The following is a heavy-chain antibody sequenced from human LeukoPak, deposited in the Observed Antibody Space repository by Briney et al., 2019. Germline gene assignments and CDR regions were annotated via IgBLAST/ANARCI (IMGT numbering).Heavy chain of an antibody. D-gene: IGHD5-12*01. CDR1: GFTFSSYT. V-gene: IGHV3-48*01. Sequence: GGSLRLSCAASGFTFSSYTMNWVRQAPGKGLEWVSRISSSSSTRYYADSVKGRFTISRDNAKNSLYLQMNSLRAEDTAVYYCARDSPQALAILHAFDIWGHGTMVTVSS. CDR3: ARDSPQALAILHAFDI. CDR2: ISSSSSTR. J-gene: IGHJ3*02.